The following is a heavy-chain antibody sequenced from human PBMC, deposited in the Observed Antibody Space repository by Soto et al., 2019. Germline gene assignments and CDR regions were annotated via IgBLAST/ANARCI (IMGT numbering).Heavy chain of an antibody. J-gene: IGHJ4*02. CDR3: ARSWFGEYFDY. D-gene: IGHD3-10*01. CDR2: INHSGST. CDR1: GGSFSGYY. V-gene: IGHV4-34*01. Sequence: LSLTCAVYGGSFSGYYWSWIRQPPGKGLEWIGEINHSGSTNYNPSLKSRVTISVDTSKNQFSLKLSSVTAADTAVYYCARSWFGEYFDYWGQGTLVTVSS.